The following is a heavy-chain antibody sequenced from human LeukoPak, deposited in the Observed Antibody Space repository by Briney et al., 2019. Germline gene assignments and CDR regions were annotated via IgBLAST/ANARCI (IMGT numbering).Heavy chain of an antibody. CDR2: ISGTTGST. J-gene: IGHJ4*02. D-gene: IGHD6-13*01. CDR3: AKIIAAAGLDY. CDR1: GFIFSNYA. Sequence: GGSLRLSCAASGFIFSNYAMYWVRQAPGKGLEWVSSISGTTGSTYYAGPVKDRFTISRDNSKNTLYLQMNSLRADDTAVYYCAKIIAAAGLDYWGQGTLLTVSS. V-gene: IGHV3-23*01.